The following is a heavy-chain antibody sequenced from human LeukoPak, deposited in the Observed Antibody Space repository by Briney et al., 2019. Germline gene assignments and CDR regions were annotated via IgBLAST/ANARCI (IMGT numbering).Heavy chain of an antibody. CDR3: ARDGGRTIFGVVSPGWFDP. CDR1: GGSISSGGYY. D-gene: IGHD3-3*01. CDR2: IYYSGST. Sequence: PSETLSLTCTVSGGSISSGGYYWSWIRQHPGKGLEWIGYIYYSGSTYYNPSLKSRVTISVDTSKNQFSLKLSSVTAADTAVYYCARDGGRTIFGVVSPGWFDPWGQGTLVTVSS. J-gene: IGHJ5*02. V-gene: IGHV4-31*03.